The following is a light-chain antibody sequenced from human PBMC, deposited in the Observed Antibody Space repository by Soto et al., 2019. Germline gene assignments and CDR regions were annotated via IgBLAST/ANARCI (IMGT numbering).Light chain of an antibody. CDR3: QQRSNWPRELT. V-gene: IGKV3-11*01. J-gene: IGKJ4*01. Sequence: EIVLTQSPATLSLSPGERATLSCRANQSVSSYLAWYQQKPGQAPRLLIYDASNRATGIPARFSGSGSGTDFTLTIRSLEPEDFAVYYCQQRSNWPRELTFGGGTKVEIK. CDR1: QSVSSY. CDR2: DAS.